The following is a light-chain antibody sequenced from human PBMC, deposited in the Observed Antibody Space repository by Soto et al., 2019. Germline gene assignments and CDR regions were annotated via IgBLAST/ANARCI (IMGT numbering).Light chain of an antibody. CDR3: AAWDDSLSGPHVV. CDR1: TSNIGSNY. J-gene: IGLJ2*01. CDR2: RNN. V-gene: IGLV1-47*01. Sequence: QSVLTQPPSASGTPGQRVTIPVSGTTSNIGSNYVYWYQQLPGTAPKLPIYRNNQRPSGVPDRFSGSKSGTSASLAISGLRSEDEADYYCAAWDDSLSGPHVVFGGGTKVTVL.